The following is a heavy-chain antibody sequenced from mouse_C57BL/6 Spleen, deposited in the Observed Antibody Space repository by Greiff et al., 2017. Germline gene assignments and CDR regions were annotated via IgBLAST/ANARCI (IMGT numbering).Heavy chain of an antibody. CDR2: ISSGGSYT. Sequence: EVKLVESGGDLVKPGGSLKLSCAASGFTFSSYGMSWVRQTPDKRLEWVATISSGGSYTYYPDSVKGRFTISRDNAKNTLYLQMSSLKSEVTAMYYWARLDSSGHFDDWGQGTTRTVSS. V-gene: IGHV5-6*01. CDR3: ARLDSSGHFDD. D-gene: IGHD3-2*02. CDR1: GFTFSSYG. J-gene: IGHJ2*01.